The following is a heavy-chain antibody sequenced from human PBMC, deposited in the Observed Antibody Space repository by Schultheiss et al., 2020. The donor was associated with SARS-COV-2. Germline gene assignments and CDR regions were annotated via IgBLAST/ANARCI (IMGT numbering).Heavy chain of an antibody. Sequence: SETLSLTCAVYGGSFSGYYWSWIRQPPGKGLEWIGEINHSGSTNYNPSLKSRVTISVDTSKNQFSLKLSSVTAADTAVYYCARGTLAAAGGGVDYWGLGTLVTVSS. CDR2: INHSGST. J-gene: IGHJ4*02. D-gene: IGHD6-13*01. CDR1: GGSFSGYY. V-gene: IGHV4-34*01. CDR3: ARGTLAAAGGGVDY.